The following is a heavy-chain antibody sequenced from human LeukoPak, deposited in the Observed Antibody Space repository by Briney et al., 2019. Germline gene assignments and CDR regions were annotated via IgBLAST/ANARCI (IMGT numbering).Heavy chain of an antibody. CDR2: IIPIFGTA. Sequence: ASVKVSCKASGGTFSIYAISWVRQAPGQGLEWMGGIIPIFGTANYAQKFQGRVTITTDESTSTAYMELRSLRSEDTAVYYCAREDYCSSTSCYGSWFDRWGQGTLVTVSS. D-gene: IGHD2-2*01. CDR1: GGTFSIYA. CDR3: AREDYCSSTSCYGSWFDR. V-gene: IGHV1-69*05. J-gene: IGHJ5*02.